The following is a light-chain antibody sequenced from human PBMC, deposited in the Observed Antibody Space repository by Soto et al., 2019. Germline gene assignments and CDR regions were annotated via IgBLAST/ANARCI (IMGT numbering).Light chain of an antibody. Sequence: DIPMTQSPSSLSAAVGDRVTITCQASQDITIYLNWYQQKPGIAPKLLIYEASKLEAGVPSRFSGSGSGTRFSLIINNLQPEDIATYYCQQNENLPYTFGQGTRLEIK. CDR3: QQNENLPYT. J-gene: IGKJ2*01. CDR2: EAS. V-gene: IGKV1-33*01. CDR1: QDITIY.